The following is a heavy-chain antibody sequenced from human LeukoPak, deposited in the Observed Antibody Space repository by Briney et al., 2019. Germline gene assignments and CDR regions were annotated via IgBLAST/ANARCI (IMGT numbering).Heavy chain of an antibody. J-gene: IGHJ4*02. Sequence: GGSLRLSCAASGFXFSSYTIHWVRQAPGKGREWVAVISSDGTNKYYADSVKGRFTISRDNSKNTLYLQVSSLRAEDTAVYYCARGAYEIVVVTAPTYWGQGTLVTVSS. CDR3: ARGAYEIVVVTAPTY. CDR2: ISSDGTNK. D-gene: IGHD2-21*02. V-gene: IGHV3-30-3*01. CDR1: GFXFSSYT.